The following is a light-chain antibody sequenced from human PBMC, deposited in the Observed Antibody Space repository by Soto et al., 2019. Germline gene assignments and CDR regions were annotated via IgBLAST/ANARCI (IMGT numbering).Light chain of an antibody. V-gene: IGLV2-8*01. CDR1: SSDVGGYNY. Sequence: QSALTQPPSASGSPGQSVTISCTGTSSDVGGYNYVSWYQQHPGKAPKLMIYEVTKRPSGVPDRFSGSKSGNTASLTVSGLQAEDEADYYCLLSYSGAVVFGGGTKLTVL. J-gene: IGLJ2*01. CDR2: EVT. CDR3: LLSYSGAVV.